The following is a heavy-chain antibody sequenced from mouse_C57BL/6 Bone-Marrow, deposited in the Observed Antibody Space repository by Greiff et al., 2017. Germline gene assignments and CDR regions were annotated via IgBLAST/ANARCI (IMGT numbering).Heavy chain of an antibody. CDR3: ARERGGYYYGSDY. CDR1: GFTFSSYA. J-gene: IGHJ2*01. Sequence: EVQLVESGGGLVKPGGSLKLSCAASGFTFSSYAMSWVRQTPEKRLEWVATISDGGSYTYYPDNVKGRFTISRDNAKNNLYLQMSHLKSEDTAMYYCARERGGYYYGSDYWGQGTTLTVSS. CDR2: ISDGGSYT. D-gene: IGHD1-1*01. V-gene: IGHV5-4*01.